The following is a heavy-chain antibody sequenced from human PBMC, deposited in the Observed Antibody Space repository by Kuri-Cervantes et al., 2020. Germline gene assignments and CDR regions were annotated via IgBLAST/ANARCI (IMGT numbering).Heavy chain of an antibody. CDR3: ARVRDGDYAGFDY. J-gene: IGHJ4*02. D-gene: IGHD4-17*01. CDR1: GFIFSSYG. V-gene: IGHV3-48*04. CDR2: ISSSGSTI. Sequence: GGSLRLSCAASGFIFSSYGMNWVRQAPGKGLEWVSYISSSGSTIYYADSVRGRFTISRDNAKNSLYLQMNSLRAEDTAVYYCARVRDGDYAGFDYWGQGTLVTVSS.